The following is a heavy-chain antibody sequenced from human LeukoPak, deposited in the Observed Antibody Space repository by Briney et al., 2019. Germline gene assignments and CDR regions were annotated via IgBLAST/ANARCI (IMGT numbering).Heavy chain of an antibody. CDR3: ARERWDYYDSSGYLNWFDP. J-gene: IGHJ5*02. Sequence: PGGSLRLSCAASGFTFSSYWMSWVRQAPGKGLEWVANIQQDGSEKYYVDSVKGRFTISRDNAKNSLYLQMNSLRAEDTAVYYCARERWDYYDSSGYLNWFDPWGQGTLVTVSS. D-gene: IGHD3-22*01. CDR1: GFTFSSYW. V-gene: IGHV3-7*01. CDR2: IQQDGSEK.